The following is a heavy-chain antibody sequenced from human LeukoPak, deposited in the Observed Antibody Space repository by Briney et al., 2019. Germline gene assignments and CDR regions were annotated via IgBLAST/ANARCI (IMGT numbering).Heavy chain of an antibody. Sequence: SETLSLTCTVSGGSISNYYWCWIWQPPGKRLEWIGYVSYSGSSSSNPSLESRVTISVDMSKNQFSLRLSSVTASDTAVYYCARLQGRGDNYLDYWGQGTLVTVSS. V-gene: IGHV4-59*08. CDR3: ARLQGRGDNYLDY. J-gene: IGHJ4*02. D-gene: IGHD7-27*01. CDR1: GGSISNYY. CDR2: VSYSGSS.